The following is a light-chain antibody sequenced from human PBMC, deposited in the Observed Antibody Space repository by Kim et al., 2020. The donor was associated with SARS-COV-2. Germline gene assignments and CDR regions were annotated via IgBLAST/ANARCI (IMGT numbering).Light chain of an antibody. J-gene: IGKJ2*01. V-gene: IGKV3-20*01. CDR3: QQYGSSPYT. Sequence: EIVLTQSPGTLSLSPGERATLSCRASQSVSSNYLAWYQGKPGQAPRLLIFGASSRATGIPDRVSGSGSGTDFTLTISRLEPEDFAVYYCQQYGSSPYTFGQGTKLAI. CDR2: GAS. CDR1: QSVSSNY.